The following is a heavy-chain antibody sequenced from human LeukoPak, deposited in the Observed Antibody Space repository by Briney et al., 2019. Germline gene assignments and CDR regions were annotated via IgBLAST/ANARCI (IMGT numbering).Heavy chain of an antibody. V-gene: IGHV4-59*01. Sequence: SETLSLTCTVSAGSIRSYYWSWIRQPPGKGLEWIGYIYYSGSTNYNPSLRSRVTISVDTSKNQFSLKLSSVTAADTAVYYCARGGSGSYWIDYYMDVWGKGTTVTVSS. CDR1: AGSIRSYY. CDR2: IYYSGST. CDR3: ARGGSGSYWIDYYMDV. D-gene: IGHD3-10*01. J-gene: IGHJ6*03.